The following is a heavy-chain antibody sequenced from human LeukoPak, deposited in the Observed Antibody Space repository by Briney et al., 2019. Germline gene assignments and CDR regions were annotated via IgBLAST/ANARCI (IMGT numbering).Heavy chain of an antibody. CDR2: IRYDGSNK. Sequence: GRPLRLSCAASGFTFSNYGMHWVRQAPGKGLEWVAFIRYDGSNKYCADSVKGRFTVSRDNTKNTLYLQMNSLRAEDTAAYYCAKEKNDYSDYSYMDVWGKGTTVTVSS. CDR3: AKEKNDYSDYSYMDV. CDR1: GFTFSNYG. D-gene: IGHD4-11*01. V-gene: IGHV3-30*02. J-gene: IGHJ6*03.